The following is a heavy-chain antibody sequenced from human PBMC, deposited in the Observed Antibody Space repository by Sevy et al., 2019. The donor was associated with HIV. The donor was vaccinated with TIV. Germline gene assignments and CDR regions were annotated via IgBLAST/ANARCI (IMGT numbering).Heavy chain of an antibody. J-gene: IGHJ4*02. CDR2: IYYSGST. Sequence: SETLSLTCTVSGGSMNIYYWSWTRQPPGKGLEWIGYIYYSGSTNYNPSLKSRVTISVDTSKNQFSLKLRSVTAADTAVYYCARVGFNWNDVDYWGQGTLVTVSS. V-gene: IGHV4-59*01. CDR1: GGSMNIYY. D-gene: IGHD1-20*01. CDR3: ARVGFNWNDVDY.